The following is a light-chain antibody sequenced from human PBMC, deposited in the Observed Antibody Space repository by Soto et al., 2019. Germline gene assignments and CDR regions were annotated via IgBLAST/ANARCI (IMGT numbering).Light chain of an antibody. CDR1: QNIYYN. CDR3: LQYHNLWA. V-gene: IGKV3-15*01. CDR2: RAS. Sequence: RTQSTATVSVSPGESATLSCRASQNIYYNVAWCQHRPGQAPRLLIYRASTRAPGVPARFSGSGSGTEFTLTISSLQPDDFPVYSCLQYHNLWAFCQGTKVDIK. J-gene: IGKJ1*01.